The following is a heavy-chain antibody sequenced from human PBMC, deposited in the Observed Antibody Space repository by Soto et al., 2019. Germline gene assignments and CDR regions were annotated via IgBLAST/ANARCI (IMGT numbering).Heavy chain of an antibody. CDR2: INPNSGDT. CDR3: AKGGAIAAAGTRVYLYNAMDV. CDR1: GYTFTGYY. J-gene: IGHJ6*02. V-gene: IGHV1-2*02. Sequence: ASVKVSCKASGYTFTGYYVHWVRQAPGQGLEWMGWINPNSGDTYLAQRFQGRVTMNRDTSIGTAYMELGGLTSDDTAEYYCAKGGAIAAAGTRVYLYNAMDVWGQGTTVTVSS. D-gene: IGHD6-13*01.